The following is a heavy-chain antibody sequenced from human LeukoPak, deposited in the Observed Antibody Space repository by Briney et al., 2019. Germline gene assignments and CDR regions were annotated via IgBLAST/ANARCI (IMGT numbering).Heavy chain of an antibody. CDR3: AKGVLPTGFDY. D-gene: IGHD3-10*01. V-gene: IGHV3-23*01. CDR1: GFTFSSYS. J-gene: IGHJ4*02. Sequence: GGSLRLSCAASGFTFSSYSMNWVRQAPGKGLEWVSVIIGSGSSTYYADSVKGRFTISRDNARNTLYLQMNSLRAEDTAIYYCAKGVLPTGFDYWGQGTLVTVSS. CDR2: IIGSGSST.